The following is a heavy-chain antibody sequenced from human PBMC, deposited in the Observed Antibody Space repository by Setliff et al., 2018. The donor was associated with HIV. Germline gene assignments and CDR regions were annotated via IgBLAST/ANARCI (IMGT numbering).Heavy chain of an antibody. CDR3: ARVDTMLLFFDL. D-gene: IGHD3-10*02. Sequence: TSETLSLTCVVSGYSVTSDYYWGWIRQSPGKGLEWTGSVYYSGSTYHNPSLKSRITISIDTSKDHFSLHLTSVTAADTAIYYCARVDTMLLFFDLWGQGTLVTAPQ. CDR2: VYYSGST. CDR1: GYSVTSDYY. V-gene: IGHV4-38-2*01. J-gene: IGHJ4*02.